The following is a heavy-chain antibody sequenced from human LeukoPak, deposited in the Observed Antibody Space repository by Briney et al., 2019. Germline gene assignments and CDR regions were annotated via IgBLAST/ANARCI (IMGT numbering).Heavy chain of an antibody. CDR2: IGGSGGST. J-gene: IGHJ4*02. Sequence: GGSLRLSCAASGFTFSSYAMSWVRQAPGKGLEWVSAIGGSGGSTYYADSVKGRFTISRDNSKNTLYLQMNSLRAEDTAVYYCAKGTSPNYYDSSGYYSYWGQGTLVTVSS. CDR3: AKGTSPNYYDSSGYYSY. D-gene: IGHD3-22*01. CDR1: GFTFSSYA. V-gene: IGHV3-23*01.